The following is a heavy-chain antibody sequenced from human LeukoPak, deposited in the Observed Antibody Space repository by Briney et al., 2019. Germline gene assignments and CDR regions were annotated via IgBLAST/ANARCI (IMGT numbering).Heavy chain of an antibody. D-gene: IGHD6-19*01. J-gene: IGHJ4*02. CDR3: ASIAVAGTKDPLDY. CDR2: INPSGGTT. V-gene: IGHV1-46*01. Sequence: GASVKVSCKASGYTFTSYHMHWVRQAPGQGLEWMGIINPSGGTTNYAQKFQGRVTMTRDMSTSTVYMELSSLRSEDTAVYYCASIAVAGTKDPLDYWGQGTLVTVSS. CDR1: GYTFTSYH.